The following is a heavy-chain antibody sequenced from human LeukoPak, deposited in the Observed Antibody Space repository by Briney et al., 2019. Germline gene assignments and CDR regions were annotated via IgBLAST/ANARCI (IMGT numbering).Heavy chain of an antibody. J-gene: IGHJ4*02. D-gene: IGHD6-19*01. CDR3: ARETTKDGGIAVAGNPTYFDY. V-gene: IGHV1-2*02. CDR1: GYTFTGYY. CDR2: INPNSGGT. Sequence: GASVKVSCKASGYTFTGYYMHWVRQAPGQGLEWMGWINPNSGGTNYAQKFQGRVTMTRDTSISTAYMELSRLRSDDTAVYYCARETTKDGGIAVAGNPTYFDYWGQGTLVTDSS.